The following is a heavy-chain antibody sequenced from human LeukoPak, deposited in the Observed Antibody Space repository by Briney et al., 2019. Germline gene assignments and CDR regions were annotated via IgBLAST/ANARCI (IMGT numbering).Heavy chain of an antibody. D-gene: IGHD6-19*01. Sequence: ASVKVSCKASGGTFSSYAISWVRQAPGQGLEWMGWISAYNGNTNYAQKLQSRVTMTTDTSTSTAYMELRSLRSDDTAVYYCAREIAVAGTDYWGQGTLITVSS. CDR1: GGTFSSYA. CDR3: AREIAVAGTDY. J-gene: IGHJ4*02. V-gene: IGHV1-18*01. CDR2: ISAYNGNT.